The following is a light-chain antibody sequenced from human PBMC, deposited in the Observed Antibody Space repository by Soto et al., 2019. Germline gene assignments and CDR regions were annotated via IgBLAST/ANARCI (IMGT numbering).Light chain of an antibody. CDR1: SSNIESNY. CDR3: GAWDISLSAYV. J-gene: IGLJ1*01. Sequence: QSMLTQPPSLSAAPGQKVTISCSGRSSNIESNYVSWFQQPPGTAPNLLIYENNKRPSGIPDRFSASKSGTPATLVITGLQTGDEADYFCGAWDISLSAYVFGTGTKLTVL. V-gene: IGLV1-51*02. CDR2: ENN.